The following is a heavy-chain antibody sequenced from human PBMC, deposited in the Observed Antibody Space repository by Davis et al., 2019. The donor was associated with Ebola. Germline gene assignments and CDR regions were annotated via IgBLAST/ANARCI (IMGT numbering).Heavy chain of an antibody. J-gene: IGHJ6*04. CDR2: ISAYNGNT. V-gene: IGHV1-18*01. D-gene: IGHD5-18*01. Sequence: AASVKVSCKASGYTFASFGINWVRQAPGQGLEWMGWISAYNGNTNYAQKLQGRVTMTTDTSTSTAYMELRSLRSDDTAVYYCARDRGYSYGYGYYYYGMDVWGKGTTVTVSS. CDR1: GYTFASFG. CDR3: ARDRGYSYGYGYYYYGMDV.